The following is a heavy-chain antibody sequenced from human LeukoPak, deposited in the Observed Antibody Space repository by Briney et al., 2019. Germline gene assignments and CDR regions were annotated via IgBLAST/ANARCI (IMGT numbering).Heavy chain of an antibody. CDR2: ISSSSSYI. Sequence: PGGSLRLSCAASGFTFSSYSMNWVRQAPGKGLEWVSSISSSSSYIYYADSVKGRFTISRDNAKNSLYLQMNSLRAEDTAVYYCGAAPAAMSYYYYYGMDVWGQGTTVTVSS. D-gene: IGHD2-2*01. CDR3: GAAPAAMSYYYYYGMDV. V-gene: IGHV3-21*01. J-gene: IGHJ6*02. CDR1: GFTFSSYS.